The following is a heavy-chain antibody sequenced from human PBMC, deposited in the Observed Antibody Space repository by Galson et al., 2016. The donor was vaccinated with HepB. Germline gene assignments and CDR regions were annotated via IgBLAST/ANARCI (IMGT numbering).Heavy chain of an antibody. CDR3: ARSRLAAAFDP. D-gene: IGHD6-13*01. J-gene: IGHJ5*02. CDR2: IRHDGSEK. CDR1: GFTFSSYW. V-gene: IGHV3-7*03. Sequence: SLRLSCAASGFTFSSYWMSWVRQAPGRGLEWVANIRHDGSEKYYVDSVKGRFTISRDNAKNSLFLQMSSLGAEDTAVYYCARSRLAAAFDPWGQGTLVTVSS.